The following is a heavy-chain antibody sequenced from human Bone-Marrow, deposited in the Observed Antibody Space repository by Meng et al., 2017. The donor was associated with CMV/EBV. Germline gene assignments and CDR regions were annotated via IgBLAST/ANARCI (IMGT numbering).Heavy chain of an antibody. D-gene: IGHD5-18*01. Sequence: GGSLRLSCKGSGYSFTSYWIGWVRQMPGKGLEWMGIIYPGDSDTRYSPSFQGQVTISADKSISTAYLQWSSLKASDTAMYYCARLDMGTAMVTHYYYGMDVWGQGTTVTVSS. CDR2: IYPGDSDT. CDR1: GYSFTSYW. CDR3: ARLDMGTAMVTHYYYGMDV. J-gene: IGHJ6*02. V-gene: IGHV5-51*01.